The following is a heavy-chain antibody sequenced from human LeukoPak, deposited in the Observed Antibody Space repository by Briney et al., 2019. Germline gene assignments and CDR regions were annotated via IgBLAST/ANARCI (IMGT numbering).Heavy chain of an antibody. CDR2: IYYSGST. D-gene: IGHD5-18*01. V-gene: IGHV4-59*01. CDR1: GGSISSYY. J-gene: IGHJ4*02. Sequence: SETLSLTCTVSGGSISSYYWSWIRQPPGKGLEWIGYIYYSGSTNYNPSLKSRVTISVDTSKNQFSLKLSSVTAADTAVYYCARVVDTAMDVYYLDYWGQGTLVTVSS. CDR3: ARVVDTAMDVYYLDY.